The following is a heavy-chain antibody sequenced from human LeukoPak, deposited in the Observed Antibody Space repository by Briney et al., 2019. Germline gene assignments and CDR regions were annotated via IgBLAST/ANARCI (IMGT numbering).Heavy chain of an antibody. Sequence: PSETLSLTCTVSGGSISSCDYYWSWIRQPPGKGLEWIGYIYYSGTTYYNPSLRSRLTISVDTSKNQFSLKLSSVTAADTAVYYCARYGSGSNDYWGQGTLVTVSS. D-gene: IGHD3-10*01. CDR1: GGSISSCDYY. CDR3: ARYGSGSNDY. V-gene: IGHV4-30-4*01. J-gene: IGHJ4*02. CDR2: IYYSGTT.